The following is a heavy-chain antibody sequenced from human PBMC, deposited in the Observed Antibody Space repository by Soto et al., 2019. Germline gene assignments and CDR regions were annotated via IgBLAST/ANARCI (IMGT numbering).Heavy chain of an antibody. J-gene: IGHJ4*02. Sequence: GESLKISCKASGYSFTDYWIGWVRQMPGKGLEWMGIIYPGDSDTKYSPSFQGQVTMSADKSISTAYLQWNSLKASDTAMYYCARHEASLGSTYWGQGTLVTVSS. D-gene: IGHD2-2*01. V-gene: IGHV5-51*01. CDR1: GYSFTDYW. CDR3: ARHEASLGSTY. CDR2: IYPGDSDT.